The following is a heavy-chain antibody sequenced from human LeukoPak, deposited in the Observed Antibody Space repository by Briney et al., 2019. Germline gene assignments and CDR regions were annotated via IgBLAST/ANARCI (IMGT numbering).Heavy chain of an antibody. CDR3: AKRIQSAMAMGY. D-gene: IGHD5-18*01. J-gene: IGHJ4*02. V-gene: IGHV3-43*01. Sequence: AGGPLRLSCAASGFPFDDYTMHWVRQAPGEGLEWVCLISWDGGSTYYADSVKGRFTISRDNSKNTMYLQMNSLRAEDTAAYYCAKRIQSAMAMGYWGQGTLVTVSS. CDR2: ISWDGGST. CDR1: GFPFDDYT.